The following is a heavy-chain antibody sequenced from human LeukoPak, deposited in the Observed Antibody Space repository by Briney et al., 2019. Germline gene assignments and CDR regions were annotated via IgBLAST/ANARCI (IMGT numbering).Heavy chain of an antibody. CDR2: VYYSGST. V-gene: IGHV4-61*08. CDR3: ARGVGSWYYFDY. CDR1: GGSISSSGYY. D-gene: IGHD6-13*01. J-gene: IGHJ4*02. Sequence: SETLSLTCTVSGGSISSSGYYWGWIRQPPGKGLEWIGYVYYSGSTNYNPSLKSRVTISVDTSKNQFSLKLSSVTAADTAVYYCARGVGSWYYFDYWGQGTLVTVSS.